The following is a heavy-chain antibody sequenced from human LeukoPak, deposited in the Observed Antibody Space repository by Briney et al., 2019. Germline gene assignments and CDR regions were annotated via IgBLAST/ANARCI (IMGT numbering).Heavy chain of an antibody. Sequence: SGTLSLTCAVSGVSISSSNWWSWVRQPPGEGLEWIGEIYHSGSTNYNPSLKSRVTISVDTSKNQFSLKLSSVTAADTAVYYCAKELNEGIYRAAAGIKRYYYYYYYMDVWGKGTTVTVSS. CDR2: IYHSGST. J-gene: IGHJ6*03. D-gene: IGHD6-13*01. CDR3: AKELNEGIYRAAAGIKRYYYYYYYMDV. CDR1: GVSISSSNW. V-gene: IGHV4-4*02.